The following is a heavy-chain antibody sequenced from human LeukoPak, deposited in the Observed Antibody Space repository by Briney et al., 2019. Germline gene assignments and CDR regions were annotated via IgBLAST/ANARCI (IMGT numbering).Heavy chain of an antibody. D-gene: IGHD3-22*01. Sequence: ASVKVSCTVSGYTLTELSMHWVRQAPGKGLEWMGGFDPEDSETIYAQKFQGRVTMTEDTSTDTAYMELSSLRSEDTAVYYCATVGSSVTTMIVGWGQGTLVTVSS. CDR2: FDPEDSET. CDR3: ATVGSSVTTMIVG. J-gene: IGHJ1*01. V-gene: IGHV1-24*01. CDR1: GYTLTELS.